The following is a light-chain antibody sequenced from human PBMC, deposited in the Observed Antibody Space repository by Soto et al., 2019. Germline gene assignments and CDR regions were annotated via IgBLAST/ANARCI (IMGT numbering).Light chain of an antibody. Sequence: QSALTQPPSASGSPGQSITISCTGTSSDIGGYNYVSWYQQHPGRAPKLMIYEVTKRPSGVPDRFSGSKSGNTASLTVSGLQAEDEAEDYCSSYAASNTFYFVFGGGTKLTVL. J-gene: IGLJ3*02. CDR3: SSYAASNTFYFV. CDR1: SSDIGGYNY. V-gene: IGLV2-8*01. CDR2: EVT.